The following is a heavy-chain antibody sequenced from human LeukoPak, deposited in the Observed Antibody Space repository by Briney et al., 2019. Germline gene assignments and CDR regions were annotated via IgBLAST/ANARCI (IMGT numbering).Heavy chain of an antibody. CDR3: ARVGYYYDSSGYFDY. D-gene: IGHD3-22*01. J-gene: IGHJ4*02. Sequence: GGPLRLSCAASGFTFSSYGMHWVRQAPGKGLEWVAVIWYDGSNKYYADSVKGRFTISRDNSKNTLYLQMNSLRAEDTAVYYCARVGYYYDSSGYFDYWGQGTLVTVSS. CDR2: IWYDGSNK. CDR1: GFTFSSYG. V-gene: IGHV3-33*01.